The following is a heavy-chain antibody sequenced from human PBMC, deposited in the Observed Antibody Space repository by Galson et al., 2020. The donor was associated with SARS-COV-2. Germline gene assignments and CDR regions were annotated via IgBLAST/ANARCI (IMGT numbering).Heavy chain of an antibody. CDR3: AHSAPSSLTIFGVVIVTDYFDY. J-gene: IGHJ4*02. CDR2: IYWNDDK. CDR1: GFSLTTSGVG. Sequence: ESGPTLVKPTQTLTLTCTFSGFSLTTSGVGVGWIRQPPGKALEWLAPIYWNDDKRYSPSLKSRLTITKDNPKNQVVLTMTNMNPVDTATYFFAHSAPSSLTIFGVVIVTDYFDYWGQGTLVTVSS. V-gene: IGHV2-5*01. D-gene: IGHD3-3*01.